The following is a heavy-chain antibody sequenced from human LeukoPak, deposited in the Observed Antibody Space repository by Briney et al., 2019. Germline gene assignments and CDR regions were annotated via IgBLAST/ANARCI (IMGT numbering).Heavy chain of an antibody. D-gene: IGHD2-2*01. CDR3: TTAVLVYCSSTSCYYYGMDV. Sequence: GGSLRLSCAAPGFTFSNAWMNWVRQAPGKGLEWVGRIKSKTDGGTTDYAAPVKGRFTISRDDSKNTLYLQMNSLKTEDTAVYYCTTAVLVYCSSTSCYYYGMDVWGQGTTVTVSS. CDR1: GFTFSNAW. CDR2: IKSKTDGGTT. V-gene: IGHV3-15*01. J-gene: IGHJ6*02.